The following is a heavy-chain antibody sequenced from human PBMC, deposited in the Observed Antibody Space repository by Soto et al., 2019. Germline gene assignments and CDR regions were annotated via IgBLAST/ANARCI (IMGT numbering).Heavy chain of an antibody. CDR1: GFIFSDYA. Sequence: GGSLKLSCVASGFIFSDYAMHWARQAPGKGLEWVALISPAGTNQYYADSAKGRFTISRDNSKNTLYLQMNSLRPEDTGLYYCARENSRISPRLFQHWGHGTLVTVSS. J-gene: IGHJ1*01. D-gene: IGHD6-6*01. CDR2: ISPAGTNQ. V-gene: IGHV3-30-3*01. CDR3: ARENSRISPRLFQH.